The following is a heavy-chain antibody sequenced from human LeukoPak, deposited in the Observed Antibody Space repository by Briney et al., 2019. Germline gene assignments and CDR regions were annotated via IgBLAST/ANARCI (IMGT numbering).Heavy chain of an antibody. CDR3: AKDPSLITIFGVDFDY. J-gene: IGHJ4*02. CDR1: GFTFSSYA. CDR2: ISGSGGST. V-gene: IGHV3-23*01. D-gene: IGHD3-3*01. Sequence: GGSLRLSCAASGFTFSSYAMSWVRQAPGKGLEWVSAISGSGGSTYYADSVKGRSTISRDNSKNTLYLQMNSLRAEDTAVYYCAKDPSLITIFGVDFDYWGQGTLVTVSS.